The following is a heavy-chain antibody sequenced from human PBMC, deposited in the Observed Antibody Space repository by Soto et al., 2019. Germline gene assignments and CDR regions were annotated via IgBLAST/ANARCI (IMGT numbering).Heavy chain of an antibody. J-gene: IGHJ5*02. V-gene: IGHV1-18*01. CDR1: GYTFTSYG. CDR3: AAFIAARLYWFDP. Sequence: QVQLVQSGAEVKKPGASVKVSCKASGYTFTSYGISWVRQAPGQGLEWMGWISAYNGNTNYAQKLQGRVTMTTDTSTSPAYIELSSLRSDDTAVYYSAAFIAARLYWFDPWGQGTLVTVSS. CDR2: ISAYNGNT. D-gene: IGHD6-6*01.